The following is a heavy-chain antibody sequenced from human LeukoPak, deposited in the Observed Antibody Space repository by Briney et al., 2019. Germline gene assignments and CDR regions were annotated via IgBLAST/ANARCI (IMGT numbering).Heavy chain of an antibody. CDR2: INHSGST. Sequence: SETLSLTCAVYGGSFSGYYWSWIRQPPGKGLEWIGEINHSGSTNYNPSLKSRATMSIDTTKNQFSLKLRSVTAADTAVYSCARAGIAGSPSGYWGQGTLVTVSS. J-gene: IGHJ4*02. CDR3: ARAGIAGSPSGY. V-gene: IGHV4-34*01. CDR1: GGSFSGYY. D-gene: IGHD6-13*01.